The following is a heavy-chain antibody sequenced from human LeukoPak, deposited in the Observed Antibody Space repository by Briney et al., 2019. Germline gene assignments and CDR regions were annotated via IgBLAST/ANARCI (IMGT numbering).Heavy chain of an antibody. V-gene: IGHV3-23*01. CDR1: GFTFSSYA. D-gene: IGHD2-2*01. CDR3: AKDHCSSTSCYHYYYYYGMDV. Sequence: GGSLRLSCAASGFTFSSYAMSWVRQAPGKGLEWVSAISGSGGSTYYADSVKGRFTISRDNSKNTLYLQMNSLRAEDTAVYYCAKDHCSSTSCYHYYYYYGMDVWGQGTTVTVSS. CDR2: ISGSGGST. J-gene: IGHJ6*02.